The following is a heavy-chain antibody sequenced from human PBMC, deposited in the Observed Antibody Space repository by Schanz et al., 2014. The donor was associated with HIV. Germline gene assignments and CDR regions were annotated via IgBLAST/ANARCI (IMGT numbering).Heavy chain of an antibody. D-gene: IGHD2-15*01. J-gene: IGHJ4*02. CDR3: ARRSSDGGYYDN. V-gene: IGHV3-74*02. CDR1: GFTFSNDW. Sequence: EVQLLESGGGLVQPGGSLRLSCAASGFTFSNDWMHWVRQAPGKGLVWVSRINALGTTTAYADSVKGRFTISRDNAKNTLYLQMNSLRDEDTAVYYCARRSSDGGYYDNWGQGTLVTVSS. CDR2: INALGTTT.